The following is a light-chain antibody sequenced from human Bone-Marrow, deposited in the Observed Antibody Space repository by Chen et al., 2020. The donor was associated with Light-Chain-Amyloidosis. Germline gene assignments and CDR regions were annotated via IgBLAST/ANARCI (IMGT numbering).Light chain of an antibody. J-gene: IGKJ1*01. CDR1: QSVTSSY. Sequence: EIVLTQSPGTLSLSPGERATLSCRASQSVTSSYLAWYQQKPGQAPRLLIYGASSRATGIPDRFIGSGSWTSLTVSNSRLEPEDFAVYYCQHYGGSTWAFGQGTKVEIK. CDR3: QHYGGSTWA. CDR2: GAS. V-gene: IGKV3-20*01.